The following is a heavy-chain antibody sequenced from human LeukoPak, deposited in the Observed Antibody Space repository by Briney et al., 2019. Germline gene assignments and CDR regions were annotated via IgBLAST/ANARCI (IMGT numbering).Heavy chain of an antibody. Sequence: SETLSLTCTVSGGSISSGGYYWSWIRQHPGKGLEWIGYIYYSGSTYYNPSLKSRVTISVDTSKNQFSLKLTSVTAADTAVYYCARSKAYSGYFDYWGQGTLVTVSS. V-gene: IGHV4-31*03. D-gene: IGHD4-11*01. J-gene: IGHJ4*02. CDR3: ARSKAYSGYFDY. CDR1: GGSISSGGYY. CDR2: IYYSGST.